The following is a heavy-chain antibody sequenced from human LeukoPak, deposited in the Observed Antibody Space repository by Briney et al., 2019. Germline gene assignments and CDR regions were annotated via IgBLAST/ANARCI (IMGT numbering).Heavy chain of an antibody. CDR3: ARALPRIAVDGTYFDY. Sequence: GGSLRLSCAASGFTFSSYAMHWVRQAPGKGLEWVAVISYDGSNKYYADSVKGRFTISRDNSKNTLYLQMNSLRAEDTAVYYCARALPRIAVDGTYFDYWGQGTLVTVSS. CDR2: ISYDGSNK. J-gene: IGHJ4*02. D-gene: IGHD6-19*01. V-gene: IGHV3-30-3*01. CDR1: GFTFSSYA.